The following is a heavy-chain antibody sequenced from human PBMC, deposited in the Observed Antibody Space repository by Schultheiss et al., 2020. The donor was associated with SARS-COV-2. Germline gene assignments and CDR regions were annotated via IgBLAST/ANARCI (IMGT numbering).Heavy chain of an antibody. D-gene: IGHD5-18*01. V-gene: IGHV3-74*01. CDR1: GFTFSSHW. J-gene: IGHJ4*02. Sequence: GGSLRLSCAASGFTFSSHWMHWVRQAPGKGLVWVSHINDDGSRATYADSVKGRFTISRDNAKNTLYLQMNSLRAEDTAVYHCARDWSPGYSYGIDYWGQGTLVTVSS. CDR3: ARDWSPGYSYGIDY. CDR2: INDDGSRA.